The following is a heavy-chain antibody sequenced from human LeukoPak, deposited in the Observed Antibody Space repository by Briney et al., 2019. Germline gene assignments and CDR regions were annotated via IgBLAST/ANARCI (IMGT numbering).Heavy chain of an antibody. CDR2: IRSKRYGGAT. CDR3: SRDQLGGDPDDYYYYYMDV. Sequence: GGSLRLSCIASGFTFGDYAMSWVRQAPGKGLEWVGFIRSKRYGGATEYAASVKGRFTISRDDSKSIAYLQMNSLKTEDTAMYYCSRDQLGGDPDDYYYYYMDVWGKGTTVTVSS. V-gene: IGHV3-49*04. J-gene: IGHJ6*03. D-gene: IGHD4-17*01. CDR1: GFTFGDYA.